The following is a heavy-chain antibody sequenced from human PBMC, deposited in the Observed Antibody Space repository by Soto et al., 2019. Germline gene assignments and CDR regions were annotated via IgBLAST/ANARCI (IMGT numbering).Heavy chain of an antibody. J-gene: IGHJ6*02. CDR1: GFTFSSYG. Sequence: GGSLRLSCAASGFTFSSYGMHWVRQAPGKGLEWVAVISYDGSNKYYADSVKGRFTISRDNSKNTLYLQMNSLRAEDMAVYYCAKHRPASTTDRYYYGMDVWGQGTTVTVSS. CDR2: ISYDGSNK. V-gene: IGHV3-30*18. D-gene: IGHD4-17*01. CDR3: AKHRPASTTDRYYYGMDV.